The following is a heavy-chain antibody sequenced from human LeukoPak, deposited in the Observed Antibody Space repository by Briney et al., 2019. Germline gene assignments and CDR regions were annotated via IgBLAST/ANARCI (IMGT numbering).Heavy chain of an antibody. D-gene: IGHD6-13*01. CDR3: ARGRPYSSPAAGAFDI. Sequence: ASVKVSCKASGGTFSSYAISWVRQAPGQGLEWMGGIIPIFGTANYAQKFQGRVTMTRDTSISTAYMELSRLRSDDTAVYYCARGRPYSSPAAGAFDIWGQGTMVTVSS. CDR1: GGTFSSYA. CDR2: IIPIFGTA. V-gene: IGHV1-69*05. J-gene: IGHJ3*02.